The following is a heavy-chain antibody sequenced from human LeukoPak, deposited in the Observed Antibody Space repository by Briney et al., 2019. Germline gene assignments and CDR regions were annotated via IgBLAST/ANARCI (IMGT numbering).Heavy chain of an antibody. J-gene: IGHJ6*03. CDR3: ARGGRGRVPAAHMDV. V-gene: IGHV4-34*01. CDR2: INHSGST. Sequence: SETLSLTCAVYGGSFSGYYWSWIRQPPGMGLEWIGEINHSGSTNYNPSLKSRVTISVDTSKNQFSLKLSSVTAADTAVYYCARGGRGRVPAAHMDVWGKGTTVTVSS. CDR1: GGSFSGYY. D-gene: IGHD2-2*01.